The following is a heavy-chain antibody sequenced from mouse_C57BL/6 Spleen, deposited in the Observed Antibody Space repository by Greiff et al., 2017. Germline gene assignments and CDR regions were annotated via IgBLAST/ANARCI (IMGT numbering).Heavy chain of an antibody. V-gene: IGHV5-6*01. J-gene: IGHJ3*01. CDR1: GFTFSSYG. Sequence: EVKLVESGGDLVKPGGSLKLSCAASGFTFSSYGMSWVRQTPDKRLEWVATISSGGSYPYYPDSVKGRFTISRDNAKNTLYLQMSSLKSEDTAMYYCARLGLAWFAYWGQGTLVTVSA. CDR3: ARLGLAWFAY. D-gene: IGHD4-1*01. CDR2: ISSGGSYP.